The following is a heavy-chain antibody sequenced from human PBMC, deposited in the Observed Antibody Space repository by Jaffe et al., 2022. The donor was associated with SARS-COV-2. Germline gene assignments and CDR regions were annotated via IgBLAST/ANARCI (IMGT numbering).Heavy chain of an antibody. V-gene: IGHV1-18*01. Sequence: QVQLVQSGAEVKKPGASVKVSCKASGYTFTSYGISWVRQAPGQGLEWMGWISAYNGNTNYAQKLQGRVTMTTDTSTSTAYMELRSLRSDDTAVYYCAREPPGIAAADHEGPLDYGMDVWGQGTTVTVSS. D-gene: IGHD6-13*01. CDR2: ISAYNGNT. CDR1: GYTFTSYG. CDR3: AREPPGIAAADHEGPLDYGMDV. J-gene: IGHJ6*02.